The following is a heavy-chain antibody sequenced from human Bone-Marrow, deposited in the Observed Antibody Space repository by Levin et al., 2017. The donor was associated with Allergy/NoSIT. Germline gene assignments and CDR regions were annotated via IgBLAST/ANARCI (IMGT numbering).Heavy chain of an antibody. D-gene: IGHD6-13*01. V-gene: IGHV2-70*11. CDR1: GFSLRTSEMC. CDR3: ARNIAAAGVNYYSYYMDV. Sequence: QTLSLPCTFSGFSLRTSEMCVSWLRQPPGKALEWLARIDWDDNKYYSTSLKTRLTISRDTSKNQVVLTMTNMDPVDTATYYCARNIAAAGVNYYSYYMDVWGSGTTVTVSS. J-gene: IGHJ6*03. CDR2: IDWDDNK.